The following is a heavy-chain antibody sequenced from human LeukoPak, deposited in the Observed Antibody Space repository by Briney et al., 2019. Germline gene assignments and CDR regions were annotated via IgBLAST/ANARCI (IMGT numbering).Heavy chain of an antibody. J-gene: IGHJ4*02. CDR2: LYSDGNT. D-gene: IGHD1-14*01. Sequence: GGSLRLSSAASRFTFITNDMTWVRPAPGKGLEWVSVLYSDGNTKYADSVQGRFTISRDNSKNTLYLEMNSLSPDDTAVYYCARGVEPLAANTLAYWGQGTLVTVSS. V-gene: IGHV3-53*01. CDR3: ARGVEPLAANTLAY. CDR1: RFTFITND.